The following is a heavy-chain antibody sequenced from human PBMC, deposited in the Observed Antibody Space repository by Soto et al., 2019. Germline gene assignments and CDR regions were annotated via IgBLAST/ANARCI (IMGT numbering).Heavy chain of an antibody. CDR1: GGSISSGGYY. V-gene: IGHV4-31*03. CDR2: IYYSGST. J-gene: IGHJ5*02. D-gene: IGHD2-15*01. Sequence: SETLSLTCTVSGGSISSGGYYWSWIRQHLGKGLEWIGYIYYSGSTYYNQSLKSRVTISVDTSKNQYSLKLSSVTAADTAVYYCARGVHIVVVVAATPLPWFDPWGQGTLVTVSS. CDR3: ARGVHIVVVVAATPLPWFDP.